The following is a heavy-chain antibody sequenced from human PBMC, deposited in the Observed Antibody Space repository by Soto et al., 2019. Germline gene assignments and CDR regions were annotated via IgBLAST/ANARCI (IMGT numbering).Heavy chain of an antibody. CDR2: ISAGGGST. Sequence: GGSLRLSCAASGFTFSDYAMSWVRQAPGKGLEWVSAISAGGGSTYYADSVKGRFTISRDNSRNTLYLQMNTLRAEDTAVYYCARDVKQLAPKWGQGTLVTVFS. D-gene: IGHD6-6*01. CDR1: GFTFSDYA. J-gene: IGHJ4*02. V-gene: IGHV3-23*01. CDR3: ARDVKQLAPK.